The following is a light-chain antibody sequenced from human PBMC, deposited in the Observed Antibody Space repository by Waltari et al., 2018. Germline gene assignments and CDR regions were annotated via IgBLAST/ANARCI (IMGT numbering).Light chain of an antibody. CDR1: SGSVSTNYY. J-gene: IGLJ2*01. V-gene: IGLV8-61*01. CDR2: NTN. Sequence: QTVVTQESSFSVSPGGTVTLTCGLSSGSVSTNYYPSWYQQTPGQAPRTLLYNTNTRSSGVPDRFSGSILGNKAALTITGAQADDDSDYYCALYMGSGISVFGGGTRLTVL. CDR3: ALYMGSGISV.